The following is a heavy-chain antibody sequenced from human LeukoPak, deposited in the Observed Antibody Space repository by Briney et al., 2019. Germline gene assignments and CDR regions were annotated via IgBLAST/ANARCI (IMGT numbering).Heavy chain of an antibody. D-gene: IGHD6-13*01. V-gene: IGHV4-39*01. CDR3: ARTDAAYSSSWYGAFDI. Sequence: SETLSLTCTVSGGSISSSSYYWGWIRQPPGKGLEWIGSIYYSGSTYYNPSLKSRVTISVDTSKNQFSLKLSSVTAADTAVYYCARTDAAYSSSWYGAFDIWGQGTMVTVSS. J-gene: IGHJ3*02. CDR2: IYYSGST. CDR1: GGSISSSSYY.